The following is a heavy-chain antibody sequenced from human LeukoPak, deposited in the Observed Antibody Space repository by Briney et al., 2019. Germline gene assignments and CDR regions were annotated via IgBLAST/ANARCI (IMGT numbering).Heavy chain of an antibody. CDR2: INPSGGST. J-gene: IGHJ4*02. Sequence: ASVKVSCKASGYTFTSYYMHWVRQAPGQGLEWMGNINPSGGSTSYAQKFQGRVTMTRDTSTSTVYMELSSLRSEDTAVYYCARGLFGRYCSGGSCYPSGFDYWGQGTLVTVSS. CDR3: ARGLFGRYCSGGSCYPSGFDY. CDR1: GYTFTSYY. V-gene: IGHV1-46*01. D-gene: IGHD2-15*01.